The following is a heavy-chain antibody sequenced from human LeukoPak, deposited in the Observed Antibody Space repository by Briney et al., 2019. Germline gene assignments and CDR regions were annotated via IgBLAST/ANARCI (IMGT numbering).Heavy chain of an antibody. Sequence: PGGSLRLSCSASGFTFSSYAMYWVRQAPGKGLEYVSDITSDGLNTHYADSVKGRITISRDNSRNTLYVHMSSLRTEDTAVYYCLKASSAAPRGHRGMDVWGQGTTDTVSS. CDR3: LKASSAAPRGHRGMDV. J-gene: IGHJ6*02. V-gene: IGHV3-64*05. CDR1: GFTFSSYA. CDR2: ITSDGLNT. D-gene: IGHD6-13*01.